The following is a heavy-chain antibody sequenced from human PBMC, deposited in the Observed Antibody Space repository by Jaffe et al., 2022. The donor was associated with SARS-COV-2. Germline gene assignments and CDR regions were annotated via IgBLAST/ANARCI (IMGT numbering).Heavy chain of an antibody. CDR1: GFNFNDYW. Sequence: EVQLVESGGGLAQPGESLRLSCAASGFNFNDYWMSWARQAPGKGLEWVANIKQDGSEKYYLDSVKGRFSISRDNAKNSLFLQMNSLRVDDTAVYYCARDSDRAYDKIDYWGQGVLVTVSS. CDR2: IKQDGSEK. V-gene: IGHV3-7*01. CDR3: ARDSDRAYDKIDY. D-gene: IGHD5-12*01. J-gene: IGHJ4*02.